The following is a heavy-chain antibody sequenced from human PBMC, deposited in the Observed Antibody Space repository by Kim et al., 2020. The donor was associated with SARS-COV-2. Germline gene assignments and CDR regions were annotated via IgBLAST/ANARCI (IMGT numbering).Heavy chain of an antibody. D-gene: IGHD5-12*01. J-gene: IGHJ4*02. CDR2: IYPGDSDT. Sequence: GESLKISCKGSGYSFTTYWIGWVRQMPGKGLEWMGIIYPGDSDTRYSPSFQGQVTISADKSITTAYLQWSSLKASDTAMYYCAKLRGYDSLNQAAFDYWGQGTLVSVSS. CDR3: AKLRGYDSLNQAAFDY. CDR1: GYSFTTYW. V-gene: IGHV5-51*01.